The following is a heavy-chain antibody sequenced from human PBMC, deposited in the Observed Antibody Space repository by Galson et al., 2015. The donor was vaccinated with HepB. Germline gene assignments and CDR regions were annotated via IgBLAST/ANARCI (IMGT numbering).Heavy chain of an antibody. CDR3: AKDPPPSTTGSWYFDL. D-gene: IGHD3-10*01. J-gene: IGHJ2*01. CDR2: TSYDGSNK. CDR1: GFTFSRYG. V-gene: IGHV3-30*18. Sequence: SLRLSCAASGFTFSRYGMHWVRQAPGKGLEWVAATSYDGSNKLYGESVKGRCTISRGNSKNTLYLQMNNLRAEDTAVYYCAKDPPPSTTGSWYFDLWGRGTLVTVSS.